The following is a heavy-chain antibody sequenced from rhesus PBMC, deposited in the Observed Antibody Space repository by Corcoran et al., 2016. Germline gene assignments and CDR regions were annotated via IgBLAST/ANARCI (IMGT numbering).Heavy chain of an antibody. CDR3: AGPEYSNYFAY. Sequence: QVQLQESGPGLVKPSETLSLTCAVSGGSISGGYGWSWIRQPPGKGRVWIGHIFGSIGRTYNHPSLKGRGPISRDTSKNQFSRKLSTVTAADTAGYYCAGPEYSNYFAYWGQGVLVTVSS. CDR2: IFGSIGRT. V-gene: IGHV4S7*01. D-gene: IGHD4-23*01. CDR1: GGSISGGYG. J-gene: IGHJ4*01.